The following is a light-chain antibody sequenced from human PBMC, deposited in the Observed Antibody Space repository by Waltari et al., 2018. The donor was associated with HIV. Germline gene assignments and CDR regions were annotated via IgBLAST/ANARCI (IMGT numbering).Light chain of an antibody. CDR2: ENK. V-gene: IGLV6-57*01. CDR1: SGNIASSY. Sequence: NFMLTQPHSVSESPGKTVTISCTRSSGNIASSYVQRYQQRAGNSPTAVIYENKQRPSGVPDRSSGSIDISSNSASLTISGLKTEDEADYYCQSYDDNNVLFAGGTKLTVL. CDR3: QSYDDNNVL. J-gene: IGLJ2*01.